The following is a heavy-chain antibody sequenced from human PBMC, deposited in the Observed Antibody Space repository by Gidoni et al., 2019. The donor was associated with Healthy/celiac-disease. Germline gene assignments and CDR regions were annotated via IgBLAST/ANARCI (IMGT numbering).Heavy chain of an antibody. D-gene: IGHD1-1*01. V-gene: IGHV3-9*01. CDR3: AKDKRPGALGVPWFDP. CDR2: ISWNSGSI. CDR1: GFTFDDYA. J-gene: IGHJ5*02. Sequence: EVQLVESGGGLVQPGRSLRLSCAASGFTFDDYAMHWVRQAPGKGLEWVSGISWNSGSIGYADSVKGRFTISRDNAKNSLYLQMNSLRAEDTALYYCAKDKRPGALGVPWFDPWGQGTLVTVSS.